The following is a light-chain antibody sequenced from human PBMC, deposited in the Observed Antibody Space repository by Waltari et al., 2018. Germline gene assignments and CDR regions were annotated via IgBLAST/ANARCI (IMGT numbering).Light chain of an antibody. J-gene: IGLJ2*01. CDR2: VTL. Sequence: YPQFPGAAPRLLIFVTLTRPSGVPDRISGSKSGPSATLAITGLQAEDEADYYCQSYDRSLRRSVFGGGTKLTVL. CDR3: QSYDRSLRRSV. V-gene: IGLV1-40*01.